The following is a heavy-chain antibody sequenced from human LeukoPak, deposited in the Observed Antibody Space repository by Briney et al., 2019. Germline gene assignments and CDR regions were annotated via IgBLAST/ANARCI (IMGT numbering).Heavy chain of an antibody. D-gene: IGHD5-24*01. J-gene: IGHJ4*02. CDR1: GFTFSTYA. CDR2: ISGSGGST. CDR3: AKGGHGDY. V-gene: IGHV3-23*01. Sequence: GGSLRLSCVASGFTFSTYAMTWVRQAPGKGLEWVSEISGSGGSTYYADSVKGRFTISRGNSKNTLYLQMNSLRAEDTAVYYCAKGGHGDYWGQGTLVTVSS.